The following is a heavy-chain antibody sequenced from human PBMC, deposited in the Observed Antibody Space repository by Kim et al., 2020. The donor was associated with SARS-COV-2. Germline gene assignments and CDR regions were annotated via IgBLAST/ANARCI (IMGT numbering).Heavy chain of an antibody. CDR3: ARLSQSGYDFFFKY. Sequence: YAQKFQGRVTMTRDTSISTAYMGLSRLRSDDTAVYYCARLSQSGYDFFFKYWGQGTLVTVSS. J-gene: IGHJ4*02. V-gene: IGHV1-2*02. D-gene: IGHD5-12*01.